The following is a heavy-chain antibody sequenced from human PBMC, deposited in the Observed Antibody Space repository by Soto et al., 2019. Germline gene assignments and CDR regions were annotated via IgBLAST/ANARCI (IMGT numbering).Heavy chain of an antibody. V-gene: IGHV4-34*01. Sequence: QVPLQQWGAGLLKPSETLSLTCAVYGGSFSGYYWSWIRQPPGKGLEWIGEINHSGSTNYNPSLKSRVTISVDTSKNQFSLKLSSVTAADTAVYYCARGRVAARRPWYYGMDVWGQGTTVTVSS. CDR3: ARGRVAARRPWYYGMDV. D-gene: IGHD6-6*01. CDR1: GGSFSGYY. J-gene: IGHJ6*02. CDR2: INHSGST.